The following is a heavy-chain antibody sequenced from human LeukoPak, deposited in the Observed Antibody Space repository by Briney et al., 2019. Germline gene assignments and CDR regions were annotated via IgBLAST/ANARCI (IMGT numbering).Heavy chain of an antibody. CDR1: GFTFSSYS. CDR3: ARDKQLGSFSLLDY. J-gene: IGHJ4*02. V-gene: IGHV3-48*04. CDR2: ISSSSSTI. Sequence: GGSLRLSCAASGFTFSSYSMNWVRQAPGKGLEWVSYISSSSSTIYYADSVKGRFTISRDNAKNSLYLQMNSLRAEDTAVYYCARDKQLGSFSLLDYWGQGTLVTVSS. D-gene: IGHD6-13*01.